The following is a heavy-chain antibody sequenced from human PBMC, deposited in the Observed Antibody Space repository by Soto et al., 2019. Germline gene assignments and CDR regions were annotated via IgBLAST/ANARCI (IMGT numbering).Heavy chain of an antibody. J-gene: IGHJ4*02. Sequence: ASVKVSCKASGYTFTGYYIHWVRQAPGQGLEWMGWINPNSGGTNYAQKFQGRVTMTRDTSIGTAYMELSRLRSDDTAVYYCARRGYYYHTTAYNFAYWGQGTLVTV. D-gene: IGHD3-22*01. CDR1: GYTFTGYY. CDR2: INPNSGGT. V-gene: IGHV1-2*02. CDR3: ARRGYYYHTTAYNFAY.